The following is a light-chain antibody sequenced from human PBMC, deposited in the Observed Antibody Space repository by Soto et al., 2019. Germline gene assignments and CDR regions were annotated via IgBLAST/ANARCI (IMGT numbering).Light chain of an antibody. CDR2: GAS. CDR3: QQYGISPYT. Sequence: EIVLTQSPGTLSLSPGERATLSCRASQSVSSSYLAWYQQKPGQAPRLLIYGASSRATGIPARFSGSWSGTDFTLNISRLEPEDFAVYYCQQYGISPYTFGQGTKLEIK. J-gene: IGKJ2*01. V-gene: IGKV3-20*01. CDR1: QSVSSSY.